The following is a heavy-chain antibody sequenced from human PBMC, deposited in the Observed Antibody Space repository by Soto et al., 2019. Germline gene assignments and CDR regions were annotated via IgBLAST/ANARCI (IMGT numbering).Heavy chain of an antibody. CDR1: GYSFTSYW. Sequence: GESLKISCKGSGYSFTSYWIGWVRQMPGKGLEWMGIIYPGDSDTRYSPSFQGQVTISADKSISTAYLQWSSLKASDTAMYYCARRLLPAAAGISDWFDPWGQGTLVTVSS. CDR3: ARRLLPAAAGISDWFDP. J-gene: IGHJ5*02. V-gene: IGHV5-51*01. D-gene: IGHD6-13*01. CDR2: IYPGDSDT.